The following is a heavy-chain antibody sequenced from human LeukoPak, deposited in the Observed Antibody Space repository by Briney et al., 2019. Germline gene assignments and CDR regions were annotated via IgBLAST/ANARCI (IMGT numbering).Heavy chain of an antibody. J-gene: IGHJ4*02. Sequence: GASVKVSCKASGGTFSSYAISWVRQAPGQGLEWMGWMNPNSGNTGYAQKFQGRVTMTRDTSITTVYMELSSLRSEDTAVYYCARARGRSSPVDYWGQGTLVTVSS. CDR1: GGTFSSYA. V-gene: IGHV1-8*02. CDR2: MNPNSGNT. CDR3: ARARGRSSPVDY.